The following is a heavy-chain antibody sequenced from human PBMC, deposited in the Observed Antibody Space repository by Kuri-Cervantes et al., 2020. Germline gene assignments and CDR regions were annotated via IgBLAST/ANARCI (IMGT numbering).Heavy chain of an antibody. J-gene: IGHJ6*03. D-gene: IGHD7-27*01. Sequence: ASVKVSCKASGYTFTGYYMHWVRQAPGQGLEWMGWINPNSGGTNYAQKFQGRVTMTRDTSISTAYMELSRLRSDDTAVYYCASKLGLGYYYYMDVWGKGTTVTVSS. CDR3: ASKLGLGYYYYMDV. CDR1: GYTFTGYY. V-gene: IGHV1-2*02. CDR2: INPNSGGT.